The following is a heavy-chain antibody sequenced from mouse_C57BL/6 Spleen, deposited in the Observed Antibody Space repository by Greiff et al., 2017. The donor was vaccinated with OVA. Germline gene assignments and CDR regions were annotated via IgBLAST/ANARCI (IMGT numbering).Heavy chain of an antibody. J-gene: IGHJ1*03. CDR3: ARHVRAYGSSHWYFDV. V-gene: IGHV5-9*01. CDR1: GFTFSSYT. CDR2: ISGGGGNT. Sequence: EVKLMESGGGLVKPGGSLKLSCAASGFTFSSYTMSWVRQTPEKRLEWVATISGGGGNTYYPDSVKGRFTISRDNAKNTLYLQMSSLRSEDTALYYCARHVRAYGSSHWYFDVWGTGTTVTVSS. D-gene: IGHD1-1*01.